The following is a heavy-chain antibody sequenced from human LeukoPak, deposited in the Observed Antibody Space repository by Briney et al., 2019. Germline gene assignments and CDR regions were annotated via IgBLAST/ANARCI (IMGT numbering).Heavy chain of an antibody. CDR3: VREDTPATANY. D-gene: IGHD2-21*02. J-gene: IGHJ4*02. Sequence: GGSLRLSCAAPGFNFANHAMSWVRQTPGKGLEWVSAISGGGDITYYADSVTGRFTISRDNSKDTLFLQMHSLRPGDTAVYYCVREDTPATANYWGQGTLVTISS. CDR2: ISGGGDIT. V-gene: IGHV3-23*01. CDR1: GFNFANHA.